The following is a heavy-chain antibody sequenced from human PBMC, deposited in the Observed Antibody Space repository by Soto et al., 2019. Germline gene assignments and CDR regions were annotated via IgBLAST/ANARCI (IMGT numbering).Heavy chain of an antibody. J-gene: IGHJ5*02. D-gene: IGHD6-13*01. V-gene: IGHV1-69*01. Sequence: QVQLVQSGAEVKKPGSSMKVSCKASGGTFSSYAISWVRQAPGQGLEWMGGIIPIFGTANYAQKFQGRVTITADESTSTAYMELSSLRSEDTAVYYCARVVIAAAATRNWCDPWGQGTLVTVSS. CDR2: IIPIFGTA. CDR3: ARVVIAAAATRNWCDP. CDR1: GGTFSSYA.